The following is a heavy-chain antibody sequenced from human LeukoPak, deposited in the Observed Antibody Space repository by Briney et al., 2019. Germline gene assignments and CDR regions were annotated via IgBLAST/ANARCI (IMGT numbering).Heavy chain of an antibody. J-gene: IGHJ4*02. CDR2: INSGGTTT. CDR3: LRGDSRDF. CDR1: GFAFSTYT. V-gene: IGHV3-21*06. Sequence: GGSLGLSCAACGFAFSTYTMNWARQAPGTGLEWVASINSGGTTTHYAFSVKGRFTISRDNAQNVLYLQMNGLRGDDAAVYYCLRGDSRDFWGQGTLVTVSS. D-gene: IGHD3-22*01.